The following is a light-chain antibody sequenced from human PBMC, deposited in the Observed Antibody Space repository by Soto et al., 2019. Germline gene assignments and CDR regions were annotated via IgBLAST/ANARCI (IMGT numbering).Light chain of an antibody. J-gene: IGKJ2*01. CDR2: AAS. CDR1: QSISSY. V-gene: IGKV1-39*01. Sequence: DIQMTQSPSSLSASVGDGVTVTCRTSQSISSYLNWYQQKPGKAPKLLISAASSLQSWVPSRFSGSGSGTVFTLAISSLQPEDFATYYCQQSYSTPYTFGQGTKLEIK. CDR3: QQSYSTPYT.